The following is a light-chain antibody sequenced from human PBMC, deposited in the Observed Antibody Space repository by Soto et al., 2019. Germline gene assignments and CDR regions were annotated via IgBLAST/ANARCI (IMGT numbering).Light chain of an antibody. CDR1: SSDVGGYNY. Sequence: QSVLTQPPSASGSPGQSVSISCTGTSSDVGGYNYVSWYQQYPGKAPKLMIYEVNQRPSGVPDRFSGSKSDNTASLTVSRLQAEDEADYYCSSYAGSSNLVFGGGTKVTVL. CDR3: SSYAGSSNLV. CDR2: EVN. J-gene: IGLJ2*01. V-gene: IGLV2-8*01.